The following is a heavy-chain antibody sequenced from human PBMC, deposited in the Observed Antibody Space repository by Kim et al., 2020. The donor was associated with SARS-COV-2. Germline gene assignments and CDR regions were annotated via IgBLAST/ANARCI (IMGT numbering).Heavy chain of an antibody. CDR3: ARETIAAAGIGMDV. CDR2: INSDGSST. CDR1: GFTFSSYW. D-gene: IGHD6-13*01. V-gene: IGHV3-74*01. J-gene: IGHJ6*02. Sequence: GGSLRLSCAASGFTFSSYWMHWVRQAPGKGLAWVSRINSDGSSTSYADSVKGRFTISRDNAKNTLYLQMNSLRAEDTAVYYCARETIAAAGIGMDVWGQGTTVTVSS.